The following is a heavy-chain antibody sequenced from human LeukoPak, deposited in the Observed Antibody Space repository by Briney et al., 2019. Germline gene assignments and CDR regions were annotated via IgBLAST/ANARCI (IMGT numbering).Heavy chain of an antibody. V-gene: IGHV4-4*09. CDR2: FYTSGST. CDR3: ARRGSGGYFDY. D-gene: IGHD1-26*01. J-gene: IGHJ4*02. CDR1: GVSISSYY. Sequence: TSETLSLTCTVSGVSISSYYWSWIRQPPGKGLEWIGHFYTSGSTNYNPSLKSRATISVDTSKNQFSLKLSSVTATDTAVYYCARRGSGGYFDYWGQGTLVTVSS.